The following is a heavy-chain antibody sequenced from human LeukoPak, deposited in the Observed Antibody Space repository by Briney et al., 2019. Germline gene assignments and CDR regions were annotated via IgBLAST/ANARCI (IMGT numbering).Heavy chain of an antibody. CDR2: IRSQEYGGTT. D-gene: IGHD2-2*01. V-gene: IGHV3-49*02. J-gene: IGHJ5*02. Sequence: GRSLRLSCTGSGFTFGGYLMSWVRQAPGKGLEWVGFIRSQEYGGTTESAASVKDRFIISRDDSKSVAYLQMDSLKTEDTAVYYCTRLDYYCSSNRCDYNWFDPWGQGTLVTVSS. CDR3: TRLDYYCSSNRCDYNWFDP. CDR1: GFTFGGYL.